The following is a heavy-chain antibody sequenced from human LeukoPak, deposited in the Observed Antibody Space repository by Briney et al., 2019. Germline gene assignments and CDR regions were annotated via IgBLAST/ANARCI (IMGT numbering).Heavy chain of an antibody. Sequence: TGGSLRLSCEASDFAFSNYAMSWVRQAPGRGLEWVSGINYGDGVTYYADSVKGRFTISRDNSKNTLYLQMNSLRAEDTAVYYCASQFGYWGQGTLVTVSS. J-gene: IGHJ4*02. CDR1: DFAFSNYA. CDR3: ASQFGY. V-gene: IGHV3-23*01. D-gene: IGHD3-10*01. CDR2: INYGDGVT.